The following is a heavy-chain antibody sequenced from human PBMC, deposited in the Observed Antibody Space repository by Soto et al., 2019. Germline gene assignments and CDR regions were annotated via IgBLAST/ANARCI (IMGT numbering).Heavy chain of an antibody. CDR3: ARDAPVIVGATDAFDI. J-gene: IGHJ3*02. CDR2: ISAYNGNT. V-gene: IGHV1-18*01. CDR1: GYTFTSYG. Sequence: ASVKVSCKASGYTFTSYGISWVRQAPGHGLEWMGWISAYNGNTNYAQKLQGRVTMTTDTSTSTAYMELRSLRSDDTAVYYCARDAPVIVGATDAFDIWGQGTMVTVSS. D-gene: IGHD1-26*01.